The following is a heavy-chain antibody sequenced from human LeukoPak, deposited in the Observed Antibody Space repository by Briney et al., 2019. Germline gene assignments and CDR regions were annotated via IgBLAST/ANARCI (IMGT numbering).Heavy chain of an antibody. J-gene: IGHJ6*02. Sequence: PGRPLRLSCAASGFTFDDYAMHWVRQAPGKGLEWVSGISWNSGSIGYADSVKGRFTISRDNAKNSLYLQMNSLRAEDTALYYCAKDISAAAGTGFGYYYYYGMDVWGQGTTVTVSS. CDR3: AKDISAAAGTGFGYYYYYGMDV. CDR2: ISWNSGSI. CDR1: GFTFDDYA. V-gene: IGHV3-9*01. D-gene: IGHD6-13*01.